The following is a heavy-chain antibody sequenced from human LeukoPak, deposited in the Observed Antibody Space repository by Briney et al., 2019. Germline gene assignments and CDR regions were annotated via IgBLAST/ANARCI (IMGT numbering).Heavy chain of an antibody. CDR2: IYYSGST. V-gene: IGHV4-39*01. CDR1: GGSISSSSYY. Sequence: SETLSLTCTVSGGSISSSSYYWGWIRQPPGKGLEWIGSIYYSGSTYYNPSLKSRVTISVDASKNQFSLKLSSVTAADTAVYYCARKLLEEQWLAFYYYMDVWGKGTTVTVFS. D-gene: IGHD6-19*01. J-gene: IGHJ6*03. CDR3: ARKLLEEQWLAFYYYMDV.